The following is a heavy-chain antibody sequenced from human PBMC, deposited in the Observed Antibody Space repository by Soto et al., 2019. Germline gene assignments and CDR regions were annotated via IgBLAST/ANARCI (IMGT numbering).Heavy chain of an antibody. V-gene: IGHV1-69*01. CDR1: GGTFSSYA. D-gene: IGHD4-17*01. CDR3: ARGRTTVTPRAYGIDV. J-gene: IGHJ6*02. CDR2: IISIFGKA. Sequence: QVQLVQSGAEVKKPGSSVKVSCKASGGTFSSYAISWVRQAPGQGLEWMGGIISIFGKANYAQKLQGRVTITADESTRTAYMELSSLRSEDTAVYYCARGRTTVTPRAYGIDVWGQGTTVTVSS.